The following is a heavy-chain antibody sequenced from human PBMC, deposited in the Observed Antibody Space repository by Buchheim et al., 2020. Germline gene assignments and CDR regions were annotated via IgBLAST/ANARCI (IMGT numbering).Heavy chain of an antibody. CDR3: ASKDIVVVPTGGSYYGMDV. V-gene: IGHV1-69*01. D-gene: IGHD2-2*01. CDR2: FIPIFGTA. Sequence: QVQLVQSGAEVKKPGSSVKVSCKASGGTFSSYAISWVRQAPGQGLEWMGGFIPIFGTADYAQKFQGRVTITADESTSTADMELSSLRSEDTAVYYCASKDIVVVPTGGSYYGMDVWGQGTT. J-gene: IGHJ6*02. CDR1: GGTFSSYA.